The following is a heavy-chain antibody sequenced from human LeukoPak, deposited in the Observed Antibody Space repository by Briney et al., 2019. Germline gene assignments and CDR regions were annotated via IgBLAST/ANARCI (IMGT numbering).Heavy chain of an antibody. CDR2: INHSGST. D-gene: IGHD6-6*01. CDR1: GGSFSGYY. V-gene: IGHV4-34*01. J-gene: IGHJ4*02. CDR3: ASSGIAARPRLFDY. Sequence: SETLSLTCAVYGGSFSGYYWSWIRQPPGKGLEWIGEINHSGSTNYNPSLKSRVTISVDTSKNQFSLKLSSVTAADTAVYYCASSGIAARPRLFDYWGQGTLVTVSS.